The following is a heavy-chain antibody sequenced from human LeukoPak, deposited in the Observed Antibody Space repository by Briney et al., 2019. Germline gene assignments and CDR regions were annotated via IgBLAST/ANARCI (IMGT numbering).Heavy chain of an antibody. D-gene: IGHD3-22*01. Sequence: ASETLSLTCAVYGGSFSGYYWSWIRQPPGKGLEWIGEINHSGSTNYNPSLKSRVTISVDTSKNQFSLKLSSVTAADTAVYYCARGGGARRTYYYDSSGYLHFDYWGQGTLVTVSS. CDR3: ARGGGARRTYYYDSSGYLHFDY. J-gene: IGHJ4*02. CDR2: INHSGST. CDR1: GGSFSGYY. V-gene: IGHV4-34*01.